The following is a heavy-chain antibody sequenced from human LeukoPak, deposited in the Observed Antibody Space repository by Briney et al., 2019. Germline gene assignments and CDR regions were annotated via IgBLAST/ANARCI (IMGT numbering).Heavy chain of an antibody. CDR3: ARRSYYYDSSGYSPPDGFDY. CDR1: GYTFTGYY. J-gene: IGHJ4*02. V-gene: IGHV1-2*06. CDR2: INPNSGGT. Sequence: ASVKVSCKASGYTFTGYYMHWVRQAPGQGLEWMGRINPNSGGTNYAQKFQGRVTMTRDTSISTAYMELSRLRSDDTAVYYCARRSYYYDSSGYSPPDGFDYWGQGTLVTVSS. D-gene: IGHD3-22*01.